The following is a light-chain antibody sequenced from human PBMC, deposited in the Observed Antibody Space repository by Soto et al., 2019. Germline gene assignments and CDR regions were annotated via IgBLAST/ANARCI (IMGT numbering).Light chain of an antibody. CDR1: SGHSGYI. J-gene: IGLJ1*01. CDR2: LEGSGTY. V-gene: IGLV4-60*02. CDR3: ETWDSKTHV. Sequence: QAVVTQSSSASASLGSSVRLTCTLSSGHSGYIIAWHQQQPGKAPRYFMKLEGSGTYNKGSGVPDRFSGSSSGADRYLTISNLQFEDEADYYCETWDSKTHVFGTGTKLTVL.